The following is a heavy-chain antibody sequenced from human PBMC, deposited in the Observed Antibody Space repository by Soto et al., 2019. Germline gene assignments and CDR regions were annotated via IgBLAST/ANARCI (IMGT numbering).Heavy chain of an antibody. CDR3: ANAPSDPNYYYYYYMDV. CDR2: ISYDGSNK. CDR1: GFTFSSYG. D-gene: IGHD6-6*01. J-gene: IGHJ6*03. V-gene: IGHV3-30*18. Sequence: QVQLVESGGGVVQPGRSLRLSCAASGFTFSSYGMHWVRQAPGKGLEWVAVISYDGSNKYYADSVKGRFTISRDNSKNTLYLQMTRLRAEDTAVYYCANAPSDPNYYYYYYMDVWGKGTTVTVSS.